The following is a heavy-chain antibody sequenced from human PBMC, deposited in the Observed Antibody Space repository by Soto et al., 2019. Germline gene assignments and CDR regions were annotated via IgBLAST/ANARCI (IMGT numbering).Heavy chain of an antibody. J-gene: IGHJ6*02. CDR2: ISSSGSTI. CDR3: ASFPTTMYYGMDV. V-gene: IGHV3-48*03. Sequence: GGSLRLSCAASGFTFSSYEMNWVRQAPGKGLEWVSYISSSGSTIYYADSVKGRFTISRDNAKNSLYLQMNSLRAEDTAVYYCASFPTTMYYGMDVWGQGTTVTVSS. CDR1: GFTFSSYE. D-gene: IGHD4-4*01.